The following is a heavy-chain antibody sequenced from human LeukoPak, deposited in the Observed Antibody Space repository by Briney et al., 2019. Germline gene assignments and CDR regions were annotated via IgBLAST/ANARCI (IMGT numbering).Heavy chain of an antibody. CDR1: GFSFSSYS. V-gene: IGHV3-48*01. D-gene: IGHD3-22*01. Sequence: GGSLRLSCAASGFSFSSYSMNWVRQAPGKGLEWISYINGGSSLIWFADSVRGRFTVSRDNAKNSLDLQMNSLRAEDTAVYYCARGRYYYDISGYFDYWGQGTLVTVSS. CDR2: INGGSSLI. J-gene: IGHJ4*02. CDR3: ARGRYYYDISGYFDY.